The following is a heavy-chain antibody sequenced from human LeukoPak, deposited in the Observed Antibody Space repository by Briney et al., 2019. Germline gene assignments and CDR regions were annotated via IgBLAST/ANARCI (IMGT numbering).Heavy chain of an antibody. Sequence: ASVKVSCKASGYTFTSYGISWVRQAPGQGLEWMGWISAYNGNTNYAQKLQGRVTMTTDTSTSTAYMELRSLRADDTAVYYCARAYDSSGYSHFDYWGQGTLVTVSS. V-gene: IGHV1-18*01. D-gene: IGHD3-22*01. CDR2: ISAYNGNT. CDR3: ARAYDSSGYSHFDY. J-gene: IGHJ4*02. CDR1: GYTFTSYG.